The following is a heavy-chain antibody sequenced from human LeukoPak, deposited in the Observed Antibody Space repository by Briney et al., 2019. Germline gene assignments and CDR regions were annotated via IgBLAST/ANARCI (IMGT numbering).Heavy chain of an antibody. D-gene: IGHD2-2*01. CDR1: GFTFSSYA. Sequence: GGSLRLSCVASGFTFSSYAMNWVRQAPGKGLEWVSYISSTGSIIYYADSVKGRFTFSRDNAKNSLYPQMNSLRVEDTAVYYCARDRPPSRTYPIFDYWGQGILVTVSS. CDR2: ISSTGSII. CDR3: ARDRPPSRTYPIFDY. V-gene: IGHV3-48*03. J-gene: IGHJ4*02.